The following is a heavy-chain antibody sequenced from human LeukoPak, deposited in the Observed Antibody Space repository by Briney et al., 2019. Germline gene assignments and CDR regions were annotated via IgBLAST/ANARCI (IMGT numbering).Heavy chain of an antibody. CDR3: ARLDSSGYDY. D-gene: IGHD3-22*01. V-gene: IGHV3-7*01. CDR1: GFTFSSYW. J-gene: IGHJ4*02. Sequence: PGGSLRLSCAASGFTFSSYWMTWVRQAPGKGLEWVANINKDGSEKNYVDSVKGRFTTSRDNAKNSLYLHMNSLRAEDTAVYYCARLDSSGYDYWGQGTLVTVSS. CDR2: INKDGSEK.